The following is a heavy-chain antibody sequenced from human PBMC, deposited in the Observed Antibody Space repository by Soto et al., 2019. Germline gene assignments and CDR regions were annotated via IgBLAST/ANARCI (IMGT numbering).Heavy chain of an antibody. D-gene: IGHD6-13*01. V-gene: IGHV3-23*01. J-gene: IGHJ4*02. CDR3: ARRSSSCYFDY. CDR1: GFTFSSYA. CDR2: ISGSDGST. Sequence: EVQLLESGGGLVQPGGSLRLSCAASGFTFSSYAMNWVRQAPGKGLEWVSVISGSDGSTYYADSVKGRFTISRDNSKNTLNLQMNSLRAEYTAVYYCARRSSSCYFDYWGQGTLVTVSS.